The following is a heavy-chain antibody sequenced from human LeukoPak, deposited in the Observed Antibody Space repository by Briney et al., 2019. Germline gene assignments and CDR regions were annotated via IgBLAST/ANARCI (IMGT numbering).Heavy chain of an antibody. CDR1: GGTFSSYA. Sequence: ASVKVSCKASGGTFSSYAIDWVRQAPGQGLEWMGVINPSGGSTRYAQKFQGRVTMTGDPSTRTVYMELSSLTSDDTAVYYCARGTTDDYWGQGTPVTVSS. CDR3: ARGTTDDY. D-gene: IGHD1-1*01. V-gene: IGHV1-46*01. J-gene: IGHJ4*02. CDR2: INPSGGST.